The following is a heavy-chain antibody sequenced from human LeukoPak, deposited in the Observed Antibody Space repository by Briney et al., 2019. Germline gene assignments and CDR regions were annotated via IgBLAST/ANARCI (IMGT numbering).Heavy chain of an antibody. Sequence: GGSLRLSCAASGFTFSSYEMNWVRQAPGKGLEWVSYISSSGSTIYYADSVKGRFTISRDNAKNSLYLQMNSLRAEDTAVYYCARGTTVSSSLLYWGQGTLVTVSS. J-gene: IGHJ4*02. V-gene: IGHV3-48*03. D-gene: IGHD6-6*01. CDR2: ISSSGSTI. CDR1: GFTFSSYE. CDR3: ARGTTVSSSLLY.